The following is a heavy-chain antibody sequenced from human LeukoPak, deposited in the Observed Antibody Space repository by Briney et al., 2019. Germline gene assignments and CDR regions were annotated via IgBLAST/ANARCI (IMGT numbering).Heavy chain of an antibody. D-gene: IGHD3-10*01. CDR1: GDILSNNNVA. V-gene: IGHV6-1*01. CDR3: ARGSHSSFDY. CDR2: TYYRPKFNT. J-gene: IGHJ4*02. Sequence: SQTLSLTCALSGDILSNNNVAWNWIRQSPSRGLEWLGRTYYRPKFNTDYAVSVKSRIAINSDTSKNQFSLQLNSVTPEDTGVYYCARGSHSSFDYWGRGTLVTVSS.